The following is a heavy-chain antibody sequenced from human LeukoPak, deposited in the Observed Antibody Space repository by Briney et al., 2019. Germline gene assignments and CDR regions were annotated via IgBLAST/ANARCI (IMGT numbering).Heavy chain of an antibody. D-gene: IGHD3-9*01. CDR1: GFTFSNYA. Sequence: GGSLRLSCAASGFTFSNYAMHWVRQAPGKGLEWVAVISYDGSNKYYADSVKGRFTISRDNSKNTLYLQMNSLRAEDTAVYYCAREGDILTGYYHYYYYGMDVWGQGTTVTVSS. J-gene: IGHJ6*02. CDR3: AREGDILTGYYHYYYYGMDV. CDR2: ISYDGSNK. V-gene: IGHV3-30-3*01.